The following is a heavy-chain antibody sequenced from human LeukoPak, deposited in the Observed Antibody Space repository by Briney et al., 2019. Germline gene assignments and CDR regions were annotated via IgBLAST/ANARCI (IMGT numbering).Heavy chain of an antibody. D-gene: IGHD4-17*01. CDR1: GGSISSYY. V-gene: IGHV4-4*07. J-gene: IGHJ6*02. CDR3: ARDGGSHYGAPNYYYYGMDV. CDR2: IYTSGST. Sequence: SETLSLTCTVSGGSISSYYWSWIRQPAGKGLEWIGRIYTSGSTNYNPSLKSRVTMSVDTSKNQFSLKLSSVTAADTAVYYCARDGGSHYGAPNYYYYGMDVWGQGTTVTVFS.